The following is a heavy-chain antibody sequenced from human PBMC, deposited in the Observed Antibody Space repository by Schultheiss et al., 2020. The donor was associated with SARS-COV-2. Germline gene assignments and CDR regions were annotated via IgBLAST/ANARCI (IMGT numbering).Heavy chain of an antibody. J-gene: IGHJ4*02. V-gene: IGHV3-11*05. D-gene: IGHD6-19*01. CDR2: ILSSGSYT. CDR3: ARDSGWQQMFDH. CDR1: GFTFSDYY. Sequence: GESLKISCAASGFTFSDYYMSWIRQAPGKGLEWVSHILSSGSYTNYADSVKGRFTISRDNAKNSLLLQMNSLRAEDTAVYYCARDSGWQQMFDHWGQGTLVTVSS.